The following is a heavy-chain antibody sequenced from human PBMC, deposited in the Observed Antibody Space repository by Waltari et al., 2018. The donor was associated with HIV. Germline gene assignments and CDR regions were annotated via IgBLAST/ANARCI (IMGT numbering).Heavy chain of an antibody. D-gene: IGHD3-16*01. CDR1: GFTFSSYG. CDR3: VKERGPFNGFDI. J-gene: IGHJ3*02. Sequence: QVYLMESGGGVVQPGGYLKLYCAASGFTFSSYGIHWVPQAPGKGREWVAVILSDGDNKFYADSVRGRFTFSRDNSKYTLSLQMNSLRAEDTALYYCVKERGPFNGFDIWGQGTMVTVSS. CDR2: ILSDGDNK. V-gene: IGHV3-33*06.